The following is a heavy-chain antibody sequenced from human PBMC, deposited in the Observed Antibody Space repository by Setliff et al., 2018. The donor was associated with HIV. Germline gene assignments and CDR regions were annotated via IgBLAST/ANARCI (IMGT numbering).Heavy chain of an antibody. J-gene: IGHJ6*03. D-gene: IGHD3-22*01. CDR1: GGALSTYA. CDR2: IIPVFGTA. Sequence: ASVKVSCKASGGALSTYAINWVRQAPGQGLEWVGGIIPVFGTANYAQKLEGRVTITADESTSTAYMELSGLSSEDTAVYYCARAAYYDSRDFSDYYYMDVWGTGTTVTVSS. V-gene: IGHV1-69*13. CDR3: ARAAYYDSRDFSDYYYMDV.